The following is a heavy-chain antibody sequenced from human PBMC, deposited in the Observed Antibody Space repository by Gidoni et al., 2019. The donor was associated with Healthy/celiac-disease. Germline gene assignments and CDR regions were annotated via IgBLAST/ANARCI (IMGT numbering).Heavy chain of an antibody. CDR2: ICYRGST. V-gene: IGHV4-39*01. CDR1: GGSISSIGYA. CDR3: ARYSSSSDYYYYGMDV. Sequence: QLQLQESGPGLVKPSETLSLPCTVAGGSISSIGYAWGWLRQPPGKALEWFGSICYRGSTYYNPSLKSRVTISVDTSKNQFSLKLSAVTAADTAVYYCARYSSSSDYYYYGMDVWGQGTTVTVSS. J-gene: IGHJ6*02. D-gene: IGHD6-6*01.